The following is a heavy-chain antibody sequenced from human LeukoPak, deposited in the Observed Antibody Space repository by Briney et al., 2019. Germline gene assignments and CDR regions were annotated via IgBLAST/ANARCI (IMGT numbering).Heavy chain of an antibody. CDR1: DGSINTYY. V-gene: IGHV4-4*07. J-gene: IGHJ5*02. D-gene: IGHD3-10*01. CDR3: ARDKYYGSGNYGKYNWFDP. Sequence: PSETLSLTCTVSDGSINTYYWSWIRQPAGKGLEWIGHIYTGGSTNYNPSLKSRVTMSLDTSKNQFSLKLSSVIAADTAVYYCARDKYYGSGNYGKYNWFDPWGQGALVTVSS. CDR2: IYTGGST.